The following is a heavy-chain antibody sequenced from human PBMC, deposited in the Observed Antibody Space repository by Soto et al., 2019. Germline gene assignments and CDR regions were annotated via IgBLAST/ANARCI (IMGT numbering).Heavy chain of an antibody. J-gene: IGHJ4*02. CDR2: ISYDGSNK. D-gene: IGHD2-8*01. CDR3: ARDQAVRRCFDY. CDR1: GFTFSSYA. V-gene: IGHV3-30-3*01. Sequence: QVQLVESGGGVVQPGRSLRLSCAASGFTFSSYAMHWVRQAPSKGLEWVAVISYDGSNKYYADSVKGRFTISRDNSKNTLYLQMNSLRAEDTAVYYCARDQAVRRCFDYWGQGTLVTVSS.